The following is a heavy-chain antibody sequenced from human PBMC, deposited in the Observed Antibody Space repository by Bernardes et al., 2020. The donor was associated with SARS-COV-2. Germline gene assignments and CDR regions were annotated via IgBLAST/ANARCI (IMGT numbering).Heavy chain of an antibody. D-gene: IGHD1-26*01. V-gene: IGHV3-21*01. CDR1: GFTFSASN. CDR3: ARDQGSGSRSTKYFQH. Sequence: GGSLRLSCAASGFTFSASNMNWVRQAPGKGLEWVSSISSSSSYIYYADSVRGRFTISRDSAKNSLFLQMHSLREEDTAVYFCARDQGSGSRSTKYFQHWGQGTLLTVSS. J-gene: IGHJ1*01. CDR2: ISSSSSYI.